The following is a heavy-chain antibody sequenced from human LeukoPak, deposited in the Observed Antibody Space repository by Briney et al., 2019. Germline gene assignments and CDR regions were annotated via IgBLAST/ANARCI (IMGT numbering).Heavy chain of an antibody. CDR2: ISGSGGST. CDR1: GYTFSSYG. Sequence: PGGSLRLSCAASGYTFSSYGMSWVRQAPGKGLEWVSAISGSGGSTYYADSVKGRFTISRDNSKNTLYLQMNSLRAEDTAVYYCAKGTYYYGSGSYTPSHWGQGTLVTVSS. J-gene: IGHJ4*02. D-gene: IGHD3-10*01. V-gene: IGHV3-23*01. CDR3: AKGTYYYGSGSYTPSH.